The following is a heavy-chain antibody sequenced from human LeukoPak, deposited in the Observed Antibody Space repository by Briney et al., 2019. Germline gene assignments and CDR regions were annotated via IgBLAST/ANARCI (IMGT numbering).Heavy chain of an antibody. V-gene: IGHV1-3*04. Sequence: GASVKVSCKASGYTLANYAMHWVRQAPGQSLEWMGWISTANGNTKYSQKFQGRVTITRDTSASTAYMELGSLRSEDTAAYYCARDGRFIVADYYYGMDVWGQGTTVTVSS. CDR3: ARDGRFIVADYYYGMDV. D-gene: IGHD1-26*01. CDR2: ISTANGNT. CDR1: GYTLANYA. J-gene: IGHJ6*02.